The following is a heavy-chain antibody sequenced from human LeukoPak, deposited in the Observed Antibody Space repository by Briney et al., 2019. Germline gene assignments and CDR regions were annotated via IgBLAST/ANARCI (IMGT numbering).Heavy chain of an antibody. CDR1: GFTFSNYA. Sequence: QPGGSLRLSCAASGFTFSNYAMHWVRQAPGKGLEWVALIRYDGSNKYYADSVKGRFTISRDNSKNTLYLQMNSLRAEDTAVYYCAKQRLQVVPAATDYWGQGTLVTVSS. CDR3: AKQRLQVVPAATDY. CDR2: IRYDGSNK. J-gene: IGHJ4*02. D-gene: IGHD2-2*01. V-gene: IGHV3-30*02.